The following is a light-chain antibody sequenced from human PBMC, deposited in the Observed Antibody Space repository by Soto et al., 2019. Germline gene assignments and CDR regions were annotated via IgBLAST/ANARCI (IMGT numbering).Light chain of an antibody. V-gene: IGKV1-27*01. CDR3: QQYNNWPRT. J-gene: IGKJ1*01. CDR2: SAS. Sequence: DLQMTQSPSSVSASVGDRVTITCQASQNINNYLNWYQQKPGRAPKLLIYSASNLQSGVPSRFSGSGSGTDFTLTTNSLQSEDCAVYDCQQYNNWPRTFGQGTKVDIK. CDR1: QNINNY.